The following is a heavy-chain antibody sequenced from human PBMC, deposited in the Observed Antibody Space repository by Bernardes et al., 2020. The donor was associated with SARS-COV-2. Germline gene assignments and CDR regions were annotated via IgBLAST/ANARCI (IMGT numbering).Heavy chain of an antibody. Sequence: ASVKVSCKVSGYTLTELSMHWVRQAPGKGLAWMGGFDPEDGETIYAQKFQGRVTMTEDTATDTAYMELSSLRSEDTAVYYCATAPVLHSVAGTGGVKTRYYYGMDVWGQGTTVTVSS. CDR3: ATAPVLHSVAGTGGVKTRYYYGMDV. CDR1: GYTLTELS. J-gene: IGHJ6*02. D-gene: IGHD6-19*01. V-gene: IGHV1-24*01. CDR2: FDPEDGET.